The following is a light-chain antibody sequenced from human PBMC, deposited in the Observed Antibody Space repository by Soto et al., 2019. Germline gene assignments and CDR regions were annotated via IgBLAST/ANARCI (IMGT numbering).Light chain of an antibody. J-gene: IGKJ5*01. CDR3: QQYNDWPPIT. Sequence: EIVLTQSPAILSASPGETATLSCRASESVTRNLAWYQHIPGQAPRLLVFHASVRATGIPARFSGSGSGTESSLTISNLQSEDFAVYFCQQYNDWPPITFGQGTRLEIK. CDR1: ESVTRN. CDR2: HAS. V-gene: IGKV3-15*01.